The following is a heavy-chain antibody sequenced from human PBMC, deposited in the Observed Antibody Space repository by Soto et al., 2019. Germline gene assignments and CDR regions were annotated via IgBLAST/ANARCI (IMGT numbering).Heavy chain of an antibody. V-gene: IGHV3-30-3*01. J-gene: IGHJ1*01. CDR1: GFMFSRYA. CDR3: ARSRSGAVPDSFGY. Sequence: QVQLVESGGRVVQPGGSLRLSCAASGFMFSRYAIHWVRQAPGKGLEWVAVISKDGRVKYYADSVRGRFSISRDKSKNMVYLEMNGMRDDDTAVFYCARSRSGAVPDSFGYWGQGTLVTVSS. D-gene: IGHD3-3*01. CDR2: ISKDGRVK.